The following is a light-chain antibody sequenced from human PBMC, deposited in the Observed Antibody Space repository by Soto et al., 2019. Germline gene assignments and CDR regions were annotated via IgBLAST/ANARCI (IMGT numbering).Light chain of an antibody. CDR3: QHYNNWPPWT. CDR2: GAS. V-gene: IGKV3-15*01. Sequence: EIVMTQSPATLSVSPGERATLSCRASQSVSSNLAWYQQKPGQAPRLLIYGASTRATGIPARFSGSGSGTXFTXXISXLQSEDFAVYYCQHYNNWPPWTFGQGTKVEIK. CDR1: QSVSSN. J-gene: IGKJ1*01.